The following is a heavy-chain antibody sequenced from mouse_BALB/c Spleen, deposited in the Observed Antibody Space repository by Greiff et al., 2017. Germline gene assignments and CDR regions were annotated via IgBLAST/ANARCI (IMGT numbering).Heavy chain of an antibody. Sequence: VQLKESGPGLVKPSQSLSLTCTVTGYSITSDYAWNWIRQFPGNKLEWMGYISYSGSTSYNPSLKSRISITRDTSKNQFFLQLNSVTTEDTATYYCARGDYYRYSWFAYWGQGTLVTVSA. D-gene: IGHD2-14*01. CDR2: ISYSGST. V-gene: IGHV3-2*02. CDR1: GYSITSDYA. CDR3: ARGDYYRYSWFAY. J-gene: IGHJ3*01.